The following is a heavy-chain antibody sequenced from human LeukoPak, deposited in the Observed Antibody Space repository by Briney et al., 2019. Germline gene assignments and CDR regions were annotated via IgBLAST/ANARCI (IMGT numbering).Heavy chain of an antibody. D-gene: IGHD5-12*01. CDR2: INWNGGRT. V-gene: IGHV3-20*04. CDR3: ARGGYSGYDYNTKGYYYYYYMDV. CDR1: GFTFDEYG. J-gene: IGHJ6*03. Sequence: PGGAVRLSCAACGFTFDEYGMSWLGQAPGKGLEGVCGINWNGGRTEYAESVKGRFTISRDNAKNSLYLQMNSLRAEDTALYYCARGGYSGYDYNTKGYYYYYYMDVWGKGTTVTVSS.